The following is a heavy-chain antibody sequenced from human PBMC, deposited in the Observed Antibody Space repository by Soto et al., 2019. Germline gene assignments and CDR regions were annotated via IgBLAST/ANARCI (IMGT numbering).Heavy chain of an antibody. J-gene: IGHJ3*02. V-gene: IGHV4-30-4*01. CDR2: IYYSGST. CDR1: GGSISSGDYY. D-gene: IGHD3-16*01. CDR3: ARDRRGEDI. Sequence: SETLSLTCTVSGGSISSGDYYWSWIRQPPGKGLEWIGYIYYSGSTYYNPSLKSRVTISVHTSKNQFSLKLSSVTAADTAVYYWARDRRGEDIWGQGTMVTVSS.